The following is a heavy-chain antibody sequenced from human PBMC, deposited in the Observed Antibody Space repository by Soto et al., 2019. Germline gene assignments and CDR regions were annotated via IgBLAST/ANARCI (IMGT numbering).Heavy chain of an antibody. J-gene: IGHJ6*02. CDR1: GFTFSSYG. Sequence: QVQLVESGGGVVQPGRSLRLSCAASGFTFSSYGMHWVRQAPGKGLEWVAVIWYDGSNKYYADSVKGRFTISRDNSKNTLYLQMKSLRAEDTAVYYCGREGGGYSSSSWDYYYGMDVWGQGTTVTVSS. D-gene: IGHD6-6*01. CDR2: IWYDGSNK. V-gene: IGHV3-33*01. CDR3: GREGGGYSSSSWDYYYGMDV.